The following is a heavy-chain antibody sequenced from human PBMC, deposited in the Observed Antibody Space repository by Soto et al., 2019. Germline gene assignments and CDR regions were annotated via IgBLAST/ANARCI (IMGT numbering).Heavy chain of an antibody. CDR2: ISSSSSYI. V-gene: IGHV3-21*01. CDR3: ARDFRNLGMWFGELYNGMDV. D-gene: IGHD3-10*01. Sequence: GGSLRLSCAASGFTFSSYSMNWVRQAPGKGLEWVSSISSSSSYIYYADSVKGRFTISRDNAKNSLYLQMNSLRAEDTAVYYCARDFRNLGMWFGELYNGMDVWGQGTTVTVSS. J-gene: IGHJ6*02. CDR1: GFTFSSYS.